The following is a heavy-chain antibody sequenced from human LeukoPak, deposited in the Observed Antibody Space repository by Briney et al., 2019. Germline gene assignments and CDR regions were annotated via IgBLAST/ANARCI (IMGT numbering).Heavy chain of an antibody. CDR3: ARSPYYDSSGYYYFDY. J-gene: IGHJ4*02. Sequence: GASVKVSCKASGYTFTSYGISWVRQAPGQGLEWMGWISAYNGNTNYAQKLQGRVTMTTDTSTSTAYMEPRSLRSDDTAVYYCARSPYYDSSGYYYFDYWGQGTLVTVSS. CDR2: ISAYNGNT. V-gene: IGHV1-18*01. D-gene: IGHD3-22*01. CDR1: GYTFTSYG.